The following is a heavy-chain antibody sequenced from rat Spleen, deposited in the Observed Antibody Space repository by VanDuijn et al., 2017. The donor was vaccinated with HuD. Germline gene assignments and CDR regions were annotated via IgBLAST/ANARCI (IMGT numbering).Heavy chain of an antibody. CDR1: GFSLTDYS. CDR2: IWNSGGT. CDR3: AREGSYGHNWFAY. J-gene: IGHJ2*01. D-gene: IGHD1-2*01. Sequence: EVQLKESGPGLVQPSQTLSLTCSVSGFSLTDYSVHWVRQPPGKGLEWMGIIWNSGGTRYNSALKSRLSISKDTSKSQVFLKMSSLQTEDTATYYCAREGSYGHNWFAYWGQGVMVTVSS. V-gene: IGHV2S63*01.